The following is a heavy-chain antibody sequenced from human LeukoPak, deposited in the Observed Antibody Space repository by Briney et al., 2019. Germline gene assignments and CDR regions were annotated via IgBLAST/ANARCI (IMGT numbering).Heavy chain of an antibody. CDR2: IYHSGST. D-gene: IGHD1-26*01. CDR3: ARLTGGSFVFDY. Sequence: PWETLSLTCAVSGYSISSGYYWGWIRQTPGKGLEWIGSIYHSGSTYYNPSLKSRVTISVDTSKNQFSLKLSSVTAADTAVYYCARLTGGSFVFDYWGQGTLVTVSS. V-gene: IGHV4-38-2*01. CDR1: GYSISSGYY. J-gene: IGHJ4*02.